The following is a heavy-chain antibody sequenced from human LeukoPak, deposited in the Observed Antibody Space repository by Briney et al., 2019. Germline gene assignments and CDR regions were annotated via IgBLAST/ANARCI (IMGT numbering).Heavy chain of an antibody. CDR2: IIPIFGTA. J-gene: IGHJ6*03. D-gene: IGHD3-10*01. Sequence: EASVKVSCKASGGTFSSYAISWVRQAPGQGLEWMGGIIPIFGTANYAQKFQGRVTITADESTSTAYMELSSLRSEDTAVYYCARDSEHYYGLGNYYKYYYYMDVWGKGTTVTISS. CDR3: ARDSEHYYGLGNYYKYYYYMDV. CDR1: GGTFSSYA. V-gene: IGHV1-69*13.